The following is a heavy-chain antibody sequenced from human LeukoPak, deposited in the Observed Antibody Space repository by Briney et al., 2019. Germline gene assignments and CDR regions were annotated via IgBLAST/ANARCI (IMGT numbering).Heavy chain of an antibody. Sequence: SETLSLTCTVSGGSLSSSSYYWGWIRQLPGKGLEWIGSIYYSGSTYYNPSLKSRVTISVDTSKNQFSLKLSSVTAADTAVYYCARANGCYQNYYYYYMDVWGKGTTVTVSS. CDR3: ARANGCYQNYYYYYMDV. CDR1: GGSLSSSSYY. D-gene: IGHD2-8*01. V-gene: IGHV4-39*07. CDR2: IYYSGST. J-gene: IGHJ6*03.